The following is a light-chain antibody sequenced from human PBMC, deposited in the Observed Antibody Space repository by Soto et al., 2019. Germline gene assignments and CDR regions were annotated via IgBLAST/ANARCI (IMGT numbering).Light chain of an antibody. Sequence: QLVLTQPPSASGTPGQRVIISCSGSSSNIGSNYVYWYQQLPGTAPKLLIYRNNQRPSGVPDRFSGPKSGTSASLAISGLRSEDEANYYCAAWDDSLSGVVFGGGTKLTVL. CDR2: RNN. V-gene: IGLV1-47*01. J-gene: IGLJ3*02. CDR3: AAWDDSLSGVV. CDR1: SSNIGSNY.